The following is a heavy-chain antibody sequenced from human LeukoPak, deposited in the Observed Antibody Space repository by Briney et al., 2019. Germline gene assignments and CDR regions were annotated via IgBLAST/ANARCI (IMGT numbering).Heavy chain of an antibody. CDR2: TNEGGSHI. CDR1: GFTFSNSW. Sequence: GGSLRLSCAASGFTFSNSWTSWLRQPPGKGLEWVAHTNEGGSHIYYVDSVKGRFTISRDDVRSSLYLQMNSLRAEDTAVYYCARDRGLCWFDPWGQGTLVTVSS. CDR3: ARDRGLCWFDP. J-gene: IGHJ5*02. V-gene: IGHV3-7*03.